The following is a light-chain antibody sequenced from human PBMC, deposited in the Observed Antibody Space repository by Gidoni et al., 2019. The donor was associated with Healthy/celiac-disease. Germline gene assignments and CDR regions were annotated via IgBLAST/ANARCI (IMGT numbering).Light chain of an antibody. CDR3: ATWDDNLRAVV. Sequence: QSVLTQPPSLSAAPGQRVTIPCSGGTSNIGSNFVSWYQQVPGTAPQLLIYDSHRRPSGIPDRLSGSSSGTSATLDITGLHPGDEAYYYCATWDDNLRAVVFGGGTRLTVL. V-gene: IGLV1-51*01. CDR2: DSH. CDR1: TSNIGSNF. J-gene: IGLJ2*01.